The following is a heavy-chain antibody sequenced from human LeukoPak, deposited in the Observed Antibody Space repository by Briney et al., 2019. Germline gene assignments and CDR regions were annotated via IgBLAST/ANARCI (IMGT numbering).Heavy chain of an antibody. D-gene: IGHD3-10*01. CDR1: GFTVSNSY. V-gene: IGHV3-66*01. CDR3: VLRSGSGSYHD. CDR2: IYSGGGT. Sequence: AGGSLRLSCAASGFTVSNSYMSWVRQAPGRGLEWVSVIYSGGGTYYADSVKGTFTISRDNSKNTLYLQMDSLRAEDTAVYYCVLRSGSGSYHDWGQGTLVTVSS. J-gene: IGHJ4*02.